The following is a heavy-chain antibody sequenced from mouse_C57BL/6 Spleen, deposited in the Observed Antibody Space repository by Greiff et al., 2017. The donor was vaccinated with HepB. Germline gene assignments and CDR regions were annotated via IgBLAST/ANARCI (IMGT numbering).Heavy chain of an antibody. CDR1: GFSFNTYA. V-gene: IGHV10-1*01. J-gene: IGHJ4*01. D-gene: IGHD1-1*01. Sequence: GGGLVQPKGSLKLSCAASGFSFNTYAMNWVRQAPGKGLEWVARIRSKSNNYATYYADSVKDRFTISRDDSESMLYLQMNNLKTEDTAMYYCVSHTTVVAKDYAMDYWGQGTSVTVSS. CDR2: IRSKSNNYAT. CDR3: VSHTTVVAKDYAMDY.